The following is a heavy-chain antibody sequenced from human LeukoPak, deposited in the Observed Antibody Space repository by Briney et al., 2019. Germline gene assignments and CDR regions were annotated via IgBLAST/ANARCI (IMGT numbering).Heavy chain of an antibody. V-gene: IGHV3-48*03. CDR1: GFTFSSYE. J-gene: IGHJ3*02. D-gene: IGHD3-9*01. Sequence: GGSLRLSCAASGFTFSSYEMNWVRQAPGKGLEWVSYISSSGSTIYYADSVKGRFTISRDNAKNSLYLQMNSLRAEDTAVYYCARDGGILRYFDWRKEDAFDIWGQGTMVTVSS. CDR3: ARDGGILRYFDWRKEDAFDI. CDR2: ISSSGSTI.